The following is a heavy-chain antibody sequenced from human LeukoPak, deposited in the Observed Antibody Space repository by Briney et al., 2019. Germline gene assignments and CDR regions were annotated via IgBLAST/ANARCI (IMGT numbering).Heavy chain of an antibody. CDR1: GFTFRDYY. J-gene: IGHJ4*02. CDR2: ISNSNSPI. CDR3: AKEGIAAASDY. D-gene: IGHD6-13*01. Sequence: GGSLRLSCAASGFTFRDYYMSWIRQAPGKGLEWISYISNSNSPIYYADSVKGRFTISRDNAKNSLYLQMNSLRAEDTAVYYCAKEGIAAASDYWGQGTLVTVSS. V-gene: IGHV3-11*01.